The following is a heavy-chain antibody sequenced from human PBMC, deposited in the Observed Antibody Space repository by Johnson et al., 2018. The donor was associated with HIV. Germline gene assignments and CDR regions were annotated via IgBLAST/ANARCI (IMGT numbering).Heavy chain of an antibody. D-gene: IGHD3-22*01. CDR3: ARDSYDTSGQQHDAFEI. V-gene: IGHV3-13*01. Sequence: VQLVESGGGLVQPGGSLRLSCAASGFTFSSYDMHWVRQATGKGLEWVSAIGTAVDTYYPGSVKGRFTISRENAKNTLYLQMNNLKAEDTALYYCARDSYDTSGQQHDAFEIWGQGTLVTVSS. J-gene: IGHJ3*02. CDR1: GFTFSSYD. CDR2: IGTAVDT.